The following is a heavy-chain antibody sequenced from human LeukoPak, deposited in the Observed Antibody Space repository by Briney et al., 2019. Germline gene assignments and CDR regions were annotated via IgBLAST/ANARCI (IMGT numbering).Heavy chain of an antibody. V-gene: IGHV4-34*01. CDR2: INHSGST. D-gene: IGHD5-24*01. CDR1: GGSFSGYY. J-gene: IGHJ4*02. CDR3: ARVEMATTAPLYYFYY. Sequence: SETLSFTCAVYGGSFSGYYWSWIRQPPGKGLEWIGEINHSGSTNYNPSLKSRVTISVDTSKNQFSLKLSSVTAADTAVYYCARVEMATTAPLYYFYYWGQGTLVTVSS.